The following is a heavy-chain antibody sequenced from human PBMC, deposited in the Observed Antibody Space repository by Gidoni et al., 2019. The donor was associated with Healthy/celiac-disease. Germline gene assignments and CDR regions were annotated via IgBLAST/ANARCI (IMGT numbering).Heavy chain of an antibody. V-gene: IGHV1-69*01. D-gene: IGHD7-27*01. CDR2: SIPIFGTA. Sequence: QVQLVQSGAEVKKPGSSVKVSCKASGGTFSSYAISWVRQAPGQGLEWMGGSIPIFGTANYAQKFQGRVTITADESTSTAYMELSSLRSEDTAVYYCAREGFRGWGSPFDYWGQGTLVTVST. CDR1: GGTFSSYA. J-gene: IGHJ4*02. CDR3: AREGFRGWGSPFDY.